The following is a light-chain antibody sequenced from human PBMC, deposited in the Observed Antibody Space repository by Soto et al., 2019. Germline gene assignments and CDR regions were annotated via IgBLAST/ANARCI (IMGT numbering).Light chain of an antibody. CDR1: QGINNF. CDR2: AAS. Sequence: DIQMTQSPSSLSASVGDRVTITCRASQGINNFLACYQQRPGKVPKLLIYAASTLQSGVPSRFSGSRSGTDFTLTINSLQPEDVAAFYCQSYISPPPTFGQGTKVEIK. CDR3: QSYISPPPT. V-gene: IGKV1-27*01. J-gene: IGKJ1*01.